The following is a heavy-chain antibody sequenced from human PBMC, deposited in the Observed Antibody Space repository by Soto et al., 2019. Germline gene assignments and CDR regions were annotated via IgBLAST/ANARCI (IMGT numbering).Heavy chain of an antibody. Sequence: QVQLKQWGAGLLKPSETLSLTCAVYGKSLSGYYWSWIRQPPGKALEWIGEINHSGNTNYNPSLKSRVNISVDTSKNQLFLNLSSVTAADTDMYYCARHHVRGRTIAGAAEFWGQGTLVTVSS. CDR2: INHSGNT. D-gene: IGHD1-26*01. J-gene: IGHJ4*02. V-gene: IGHV4-34*01. CDR1: GKSLSGYY. CDR3: ARHHVRGRTIAGAAEF.